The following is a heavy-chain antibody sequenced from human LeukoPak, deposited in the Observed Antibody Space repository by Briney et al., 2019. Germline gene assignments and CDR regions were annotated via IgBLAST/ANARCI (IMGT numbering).Heavy chain of an antibody. CDR3: AREGSYRLDYGMDV. CDR2: IYSGGST. V-gene: IGHV3-66*01. Sequence: PGGSLRLSCAASGFTVSSNYMSWVRQAPGKGLEWVSVIYSGGSTYYADTVKSRFTISRDNSKKTLYLQMNSLRAEDTAVYYCAREGSYRLDYGMDVWGQGTTVTVSS. CDR1: GFTVSSNY. J-gene: IGHJ6*02. D-gene: IGHD3-16*02.